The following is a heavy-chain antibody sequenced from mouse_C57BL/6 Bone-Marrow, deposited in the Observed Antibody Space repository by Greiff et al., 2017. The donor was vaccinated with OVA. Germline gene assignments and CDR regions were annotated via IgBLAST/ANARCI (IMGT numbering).Heavy chain of an antibody. Sequence: EVQLVESGGGLVKPGGSLKLSCAASGFTFSSYAMSWVRQTPEKRLEWVATISDGGSYTYYPDNVKGRSTITRDNAKNNLYLQMSQLKSEDTAMYYCAREGHYAYLFDVWGTGTTVTVSS. CDR3: AREGHYAYLFDV. CDR2: ISDGGSYT. D-gene: IGHD2-2*01. CDR1: GFTFSSYA. V-gene: IGHV5-4*01. J-gene: IGHJ1*03.